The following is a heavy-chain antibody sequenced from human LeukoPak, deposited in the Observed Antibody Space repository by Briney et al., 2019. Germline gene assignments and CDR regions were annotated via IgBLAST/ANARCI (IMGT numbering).Heavy chain of an antibody. CDR1: GYTFTGYY. CDR2: INPNSGGT. Sequence: ASVKVSCKASGYTFTGYYMHWVRQAPGQGLEWMGWINPNSGGTNYAQKFQGRVTMTRDTSISTSYMDLSRLRSADTAVYYCARAERGFPGYYHMDVWGKGTTVTVSS. V-gene: IGHV1-2*02. D-gene: IGHD3-22*01. J-gene: IGHJ6*03. CDR3: ARAERGFPGYYHMDV.